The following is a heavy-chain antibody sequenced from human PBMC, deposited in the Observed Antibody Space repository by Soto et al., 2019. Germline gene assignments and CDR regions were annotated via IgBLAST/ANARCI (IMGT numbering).Heavy chain of an antibody. CDR2: ISSSGTSA. J-gene: IGHJ4*02. CDR1: GFTFSAVY. Sequence: QVHLEESGGGLVKPGGSLRLSCAASGFTFSAVYMSWIRQAPNKGLEYISYISSSGTSANYADSVKGRFTISRDNAKNSMSLQTNSLRAEDTAVYYCARDRGAVTGQYFDYWGQGALVTVSS. V-gene: IGHV3-11*05. CDR3: ARDRGAVTGQYFDY. D-gene: IGHD6-19*01.